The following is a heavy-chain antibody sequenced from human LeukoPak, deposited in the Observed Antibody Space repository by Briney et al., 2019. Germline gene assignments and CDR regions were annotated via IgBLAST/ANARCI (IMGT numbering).Heavy chain of an antibody. J-gene: IGHJ4*02. CDR2: INPNSGGT. CDR1: GYTFTGYY. D-gene: IGHD3-22*01. V-gene: IGHV1-2*02. CDR3: ARANHYDSSGDYDY. Sequence: ASVKVSCKASGYTFTGYYMHWVRQAPGQGLEWMGWINPNSGGTNYAQKFQGRVTMTRDTSISTAYMELSRLRSDDTAVYYCARANHYDSSGDYDYWGQGTLVTVSS.